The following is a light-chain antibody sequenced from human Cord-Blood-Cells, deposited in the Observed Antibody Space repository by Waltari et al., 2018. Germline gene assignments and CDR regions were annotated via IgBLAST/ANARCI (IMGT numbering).Light chain of an antibody. Sequence: DIQMTQSPSTLSASVGDRVTITCRASQSISSWLAWYQDKPGKAPKLMIYKASSFESGVPSRVSGSGSGTGFTLTISSLQPDDFATYYCQQYNSYSVFGQGTKLEIK. V-gene: IGKV1-5*03. J-gene: IGKJ2*01. CDR2: KAS. CDR1: QSISSW. CDR3: QQYNSYSV.